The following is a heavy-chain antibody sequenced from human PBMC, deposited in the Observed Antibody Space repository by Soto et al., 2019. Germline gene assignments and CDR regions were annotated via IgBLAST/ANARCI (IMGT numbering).Heavy chain of an antibody. V-gene: IGHV3-11*01. Sequence: GGSLILSCAASGFTFRDYYMSWIRQAPGKGLEWISYISISGNSIYYADSVKGRFTISRDDARNSLYLQLNSLRAEDTAVYYCAKDIEPPGLFFDYWGQGALVTVSS. CDR3: AKDIEPPGLFFDY. J-gene: IGHJ4*01. CDR1: GFTFRDYY. D-gene: IGHD6-13*01. CDR2: ISISGNSI.